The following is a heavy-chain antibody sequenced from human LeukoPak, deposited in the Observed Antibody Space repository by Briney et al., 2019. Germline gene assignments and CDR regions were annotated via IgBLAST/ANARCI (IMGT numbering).Heavy chain of an antibody. D-gene: IGHD3-22*01. Sequence: SETLSLTCTVSGGSISSYYWSWIRQPPGKGLEWIACISYSGSTKYNLSLKSRVTISVDTSKNQLSLKLSSVTAADTAVYYCAREPGFDSSGYLNWFDPWGQGTLVTVSS. CDR2: ISYSGST. J-gene: IGHJ5*02. CDR1: GGSISSYY. CDR3: AREPGFDSSGYLNWFDP. V-gene: IGHV4-59*01.